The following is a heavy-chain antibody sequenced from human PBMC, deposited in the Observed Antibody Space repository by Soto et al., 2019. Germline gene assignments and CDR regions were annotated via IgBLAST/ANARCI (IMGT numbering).Heavy chain of an antibody. V-gene: IGHV3-23*01. CDR1: GFTFRDYA. CDR3: DY. Sequence: PGGSLRLSXAASGFTFRDYAMSWVRQAPGRGLEWVSGVSNSGSSTYYADSVKGRFTISRDNSKNTLYLQMNSLRAEDTAVYYLDYWGQGTLVTVSS. CDR2: VSNSGSST. J-gene: IGHJ4*02.